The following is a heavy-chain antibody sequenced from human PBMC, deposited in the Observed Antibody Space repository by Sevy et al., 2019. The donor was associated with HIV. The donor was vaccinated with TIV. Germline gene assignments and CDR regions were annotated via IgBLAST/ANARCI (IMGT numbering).Heavy chain of an antibody. CDR1: GFTFSTYA. D-gene: IGHD6-13*01. CDR3: VGQEQLGKHDN. Sequence: GGSLRLSCSASGFTFSTYAMHWVRQAPGKGLEYVSGISRNGDNTHYADSVKGRFTISRDNSKNIVYLQMGSLRAGDTAVYYCVGQEQLGKHDNWGQGTLVTVSS. V-gene: IGHV3-64D*06. J-gene: IGHJ4*02. CDR2: ISRNGDNT.